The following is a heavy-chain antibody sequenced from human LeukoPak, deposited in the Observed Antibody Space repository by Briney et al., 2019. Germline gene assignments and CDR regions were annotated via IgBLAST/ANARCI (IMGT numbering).Heavy chain of an antibody. V-gene: IGHV4-34*01. Sequence: SETLSLTCAVYGGSFTIYSWTWIRQSPGKGLEWIGEINHSGNTNYNPSLKSRVTISVDTSKKQFSLKLSSVTAADTAVYYCARHVGFITMVRGVINNNWFDPWGQGTLVTVSS. CDR2: INHSGNT. CDR1: GGSFTIYS. J-gene: IGHJ5*02. CDR3: ARHVGFITMVRGVINNNWFDP. D-gene: IGHD3-10*01.